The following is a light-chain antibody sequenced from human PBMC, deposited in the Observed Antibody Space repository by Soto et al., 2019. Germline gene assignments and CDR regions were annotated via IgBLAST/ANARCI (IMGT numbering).Light chain of an antibody. J-gene: IGLJ2*01. CDR3: AAWDDSLNGVV. CDR2: SNN. Sequence: QSVLTQPPSASGTPGQRVTISCAGRRSNIGSNTVNWYQQLPGTAPKLLIYSNNQRPSGVPDRFSGSKSGTSASLAISGLQSEDEADYYCAAWDDSLNGVVFGGGTKVTVL. CDR1: RSNIGSNT. V-gene: IGLV1-44*01.